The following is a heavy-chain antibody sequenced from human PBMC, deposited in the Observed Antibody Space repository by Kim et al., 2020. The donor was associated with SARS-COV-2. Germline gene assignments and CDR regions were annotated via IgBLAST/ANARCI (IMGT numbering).Heavy chain of an antibody. CDR1: EFTFPTNA. V-gene: IGHV3-23*01. D-gene: IGHD3-10*01. CDR3: AKVRAKITMLRGVIIAPLDS. Sequence: GGSLRLSCAASEFTFPTNAMSWVRQASGKGLEWVSTISGSGLTTPYADSVKGRFTISRDNSKNMVYLQMNSLRAEDTAIYYCAKVRAKITMLRGVIIAPLDSWGRGTLVTVSS. CDR2: ISGSGLTT. J-gene: IGHJ4*02.